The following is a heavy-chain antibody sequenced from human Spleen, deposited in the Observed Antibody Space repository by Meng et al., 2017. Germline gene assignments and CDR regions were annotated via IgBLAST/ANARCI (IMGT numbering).Heavy chain of an antibody. D-gene: IGHD3-22*01. CDR2: ISAYNGNT. CDR1: GYTFTNFG. CDR3: ARGLHYYDSSDYYDLDY. J-gene: IGHJ4*02. V-gene: IGHV1-18*01. Sequence: ASVKVSCKASGYTFTNFGITWVRQAPGQGLEWMGWISAYNGNTNYAQKFQGRVTMTTDTSTSTAYLELRSLRSDDTAVYYCARGLHYYDSSDYYDLDYWGQGTLVTVSS.